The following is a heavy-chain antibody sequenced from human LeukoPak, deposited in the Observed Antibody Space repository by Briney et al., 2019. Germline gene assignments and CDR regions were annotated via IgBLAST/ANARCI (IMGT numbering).Heavy chain of an antibody. CDR3: ARSLGYDSNGYYKDY. Sequence: ASVKVSCKASGYTFTGYYMHWVRQAPGQGLEWMGWINPNSGGTNYAQKFQGRVTMTRDTSISTAYMELSRLRSDDTAVYYCARSLGYDSNGYYKDYWGQGTLVTVSS. V-gene: IGHV1-2*02. J-gene: IGHJ4*02. D-gene: IGHD3-22*01. CDR1: GYTFTGYY. CDR2: INPNSGGT.